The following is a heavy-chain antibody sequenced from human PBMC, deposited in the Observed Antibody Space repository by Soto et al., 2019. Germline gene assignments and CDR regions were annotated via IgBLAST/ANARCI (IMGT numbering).Heavy chain of an antibody. CDR1: GFTFNNFG. J-gene: IGHJ4*02. V-gene: IGHV3-23*01. D-gene: IGHD2-2*01. Sequence: LRLSCVTSGFTFNNFGMKWVRQAPGKGLEWVSSISASGFNKYYADSVKGRFTISRDDSKNTLYLQINSLRAGDTATYYCAKETLASISRPFDYWGQGTLVTVSS. CDR3: AKETLASISRPFDY. CDR2: ISASGFNK.